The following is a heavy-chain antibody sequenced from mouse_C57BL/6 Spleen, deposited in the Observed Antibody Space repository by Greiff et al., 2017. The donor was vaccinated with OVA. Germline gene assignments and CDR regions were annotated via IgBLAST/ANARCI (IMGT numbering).Heavy chain of an antibody. Sequence: VQLQQSGPELVKPGASVKISCKASGYSFTGYYMNWVKQSPEKSLEWIGEINPSTGGTTYNQKFKAKATLTVDKSSSTAYMQLKSLTSEDSAVYYCARKGYYGSSLDFDVWGTGTTVTVSS. CDR2: INPSTGGT. CDR3: ARKGYYGSSLDFDV. D-gene: IGHD1-1*01. CDR1: GYSFTGYY. V-gene: IGHV1-42*01. J-gene: IGHJ1*03.